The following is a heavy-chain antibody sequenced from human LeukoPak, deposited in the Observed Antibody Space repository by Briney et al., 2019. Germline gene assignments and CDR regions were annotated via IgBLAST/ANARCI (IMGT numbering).Heavy chain of an antibody. CDR2: IDPGSGNT. Sequence: ASVKVSCKASGYTFTGYYMHWVRQAPGQGLESMGWIDPGSGNTKYAQKFQGRVTMTRDTSINTAYMELSRLTSDDTAVYYCARDMGIRGVRTPFDYWGQGTLVAVSS. J-gene: IGHJ4*02. V-gene: IGHV1-2*02. CDR1: GYTFTGYY. D-gene: IGHD3-10*01. CDR3: ARDMGIRGVRTPFDY.